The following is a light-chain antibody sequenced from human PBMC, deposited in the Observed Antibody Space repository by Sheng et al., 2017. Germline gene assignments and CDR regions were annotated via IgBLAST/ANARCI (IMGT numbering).Light chain of an antibody. CDR2: ENN. CDR1: NSNIGDNY. CDR3: GTWDNSLRACV. V-gene: IGLV1-51*02. Sequence: QSVLTQPPSVSAAPGQKVTISCSGSNSNIGDNYVSWYQQLPGTAPKLLIYENNKRPSGIPDRFSGSKSGTSATLGITGLQTGDEADYFCGTWDNSLRACVFGTQTKVSVL. J-gene: IGLJ1*01.